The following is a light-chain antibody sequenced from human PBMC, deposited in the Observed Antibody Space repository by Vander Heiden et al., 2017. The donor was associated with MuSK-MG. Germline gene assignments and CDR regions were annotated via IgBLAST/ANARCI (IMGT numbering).Light chain of an antibody. CDR2: DAS. CDR1: QSISSW. J-gene: IGKJ1*01. CDR3: QLDNSYPWT. Sequence: GDRVTITCRASQSISSWLAWYQQKPGKAPKLLIYDASSLESGVPSRFSGSGSGTEFTLTISSLQPDDFATYYCQLDNSYPWTFGQGTKVEIK. V-gene: IGKV1-5*01.